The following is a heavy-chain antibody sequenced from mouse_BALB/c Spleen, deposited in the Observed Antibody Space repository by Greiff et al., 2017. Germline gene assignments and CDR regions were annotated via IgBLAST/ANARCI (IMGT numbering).Heavy chain of an antibody. CDR3: AREERYDAMDY. J-gene: IGHJ4*01. CDR2: IDPANGNT. D-gene: IGHD2-14*01. CDR1: GFNIKDTY. Sequence: EVQLHQSGAELVKPGASVKLSCTASGFNIKDTYMHWVKQRPEQGLEWIGRIDPANGNTKYDPKFQGKATITADTSSNTAYLQLSSLTSEDTAVYYCAREERYDAMDYWGQGTSVTVSA. V-gene: IGHV14-3*02.